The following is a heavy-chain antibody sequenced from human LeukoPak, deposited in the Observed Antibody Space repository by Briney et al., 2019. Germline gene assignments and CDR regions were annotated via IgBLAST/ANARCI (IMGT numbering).Heavy chain of an antibody. D-gene: IGHD3-22*01. Sequence: SVKVSCKASGGTFSNYAFSWVRPAAGQGLEGMGGIKPIFGTANYAQRFHGRVTITADESTSTAYMELSSLRSEDRAVYYCARTSYYDRWGRAFDIWGQGTMVTVSS. CDR3: ARTSYYDRWGRAFDI. J-gene: IGHJ3*02. CDR2: IKPIFGTA. V-gene: IGHV1-69*13. CDR1: GGTFSNYA.